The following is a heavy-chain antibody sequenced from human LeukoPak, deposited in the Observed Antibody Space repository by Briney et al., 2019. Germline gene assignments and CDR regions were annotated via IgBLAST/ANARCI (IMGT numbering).Heavy chain of an antibody. CDR2: IYYSGST. D-gene: IGHD5-18*01. CDR1: GGSISSGDYY. V-gene: IGHV4-30-4*01. Sequence: SETLSLTCTVSGGSISSGDYYWCWIRQPPGKGLEWIGYIYYSGSTYYNPSLKSRVTISVDTSKNQFSLKLSSVTAADTAVYYCAGRQRGLFDYWGQGTLVTVSS. J-gene: IGHJ4*02. CDR3: AGRQRGLFDY.